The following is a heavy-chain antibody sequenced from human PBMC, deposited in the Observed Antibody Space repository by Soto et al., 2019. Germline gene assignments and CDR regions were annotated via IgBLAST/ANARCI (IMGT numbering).Heavy chain of an antibody. CDR3: TRHREVTMVRGVIILAGSIDYYYYYMDV. D-gene: IGHD3-10*01. Sequence: GGSLRLSCAASGFTFSGSAMHWVRQASGKGLEWVGRIRSKANSYATAYAASVKGRFTISRDDSKNTAYLQMNSLKTEDTAVYYCTRHREVTMVRGVIILAGSIDYYYYYMDVWGKGTTVTVSS. J-gene: IGHJ6*03. CDR2: IRSKANSYAT. CDR1: GFTFSGSA. V-gene: IGHV3-73*01.